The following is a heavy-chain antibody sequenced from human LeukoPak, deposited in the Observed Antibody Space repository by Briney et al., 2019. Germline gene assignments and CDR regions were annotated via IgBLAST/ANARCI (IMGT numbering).Heavy chain of an antibody. J-gene: IGHJ4*02. CDR2: ISSSSSTI. D-gene: IGHD1-20*01. V-gene: IGHV3-48*01. Sequence: GGSLRLSCAASGFTFSSYNMNWVRQAPGKGLECVSYISSSSSTIYYADSVKGRFTISRDNAKNSLYLQMNSLRAEDTAVYYCISGNNCIYWGQGTLVTVSS. CDR3: ISGNNCIY. CDR1: GFTFSSYN.